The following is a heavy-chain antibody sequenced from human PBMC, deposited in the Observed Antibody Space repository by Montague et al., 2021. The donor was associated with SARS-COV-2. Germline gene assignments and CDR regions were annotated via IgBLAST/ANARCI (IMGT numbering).Heavy chain of an antibody. CDR3: ARANLVTFGGVIDRFEH. Sequence: SETLSLTCTVSGGSINSHYWSWIRQSPGQGLEWIGYVYYRGSTKYNPSLKSRVTISVETSKNQFYLKLTSVTAADAAVYYCARANLVTFGGVIDRFEHWGQGSLVTVSS. CDR1: GGSINSHY. CDR2: VYYRGST. D-gene: IGHD3-16*02. J-gene: IGHJ4*02. V-gene: IGHV4-59*11.